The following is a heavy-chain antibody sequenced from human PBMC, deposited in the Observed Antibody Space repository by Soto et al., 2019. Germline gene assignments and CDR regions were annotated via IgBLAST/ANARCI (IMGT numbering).Heavy chain of an antibody. CDR3: ARDRGDRDPQDEYNWFDP. CDR1: GGTFSSNA. V-gene: IGHV1-69*13. D-gene: IGHD2-21*02. J-gene: IGHJ5*02. Sequence: SVKVSCTASGGTFSSNAISWVRQAPGQGLEWMGGIIPIFGTANYAQKFQGRVTITADESTSTAYMELSSLRSEDTAVYYCARDRGDRDPQDEYNWFDPWGQGTLVTVSS. CDR2: IIPIFGTA.